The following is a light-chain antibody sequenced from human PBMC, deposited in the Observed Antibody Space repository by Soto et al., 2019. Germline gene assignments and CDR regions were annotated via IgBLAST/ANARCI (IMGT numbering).Light chain of an antibody. CDR1: QSLNRNY. V-gene: IGKV3-20*01. CDR3: PRYCLSLPFS. CDR2: ATS. J-gene: IGKJ3*01. Sequence: EIVLTQSPGTLSLSPGERASLSCRASQSLNRNYVAWYQQKVGQAPRLLIYATSGKATGIPDRFRGSGSGTSFNLTIASLEPEDVAVYYCPRYCLSLPFSFGPGPKVEIK.